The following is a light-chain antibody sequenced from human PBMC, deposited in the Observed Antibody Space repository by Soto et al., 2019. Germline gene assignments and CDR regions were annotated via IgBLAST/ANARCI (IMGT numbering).Light chain of an antibody. CDR3: QQSYNVLSWT. CDR1: QSISRS. Sequence: DIQMTQSPSTLSASVGDRVTITCRASQSISRSLAWYQQKPGKAPNLLIYDASSLESGVPSRFSGSGFGTEFTLTISSLQPDDFASYYCQQSYNVLSWTFGQGTKVEIK. V-gene: IGKV1-5*01. CDR2: DAS. J-gene: IGKJ1*01.